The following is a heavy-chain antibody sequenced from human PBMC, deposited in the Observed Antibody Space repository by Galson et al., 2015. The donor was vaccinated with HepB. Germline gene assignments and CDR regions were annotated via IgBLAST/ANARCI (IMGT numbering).Heavy chain of an antibody. CDR2: ISGSAGST. D-gene: IGHD2-2*01. Sequence: SLRLSCAASGFTFSSYAMSWVRQAPGKGLDWVSSISGSAGSTYYADSVKGRFTISRDNAKNSLYLQMNSLRAEDTALYYCAKGWGYCSSTSCYSPAFDIWGQGTMVTVSS. V-gene: IGHV3-23*01. CDR3: AKGWGYCSSTSCYSPAFDI. J-gene: IGHJ3*02. CDR1: GFTFSSYA.